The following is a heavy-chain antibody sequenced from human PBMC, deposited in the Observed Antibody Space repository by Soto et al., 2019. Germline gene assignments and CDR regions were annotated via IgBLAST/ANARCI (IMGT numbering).Heavy chain of an antibody. D-gene: IGHD2-2*01. CDR2: IYYSGST. CDR3: ARSSTSANYFDY. J-gene: IGHJ4*02. Sequence: SETLSLTCAVSGGSISSGGYSWSWIRQPPGKGLEWIGYIYYSGSTYYNPSLKSRVTISVDTSKNQFSLKLSSVTAADTAVYYCARSSTSANYFDYWGQGTLVTSPQ. CDR1: GGSISSGGYS. V-gene: IGHV4-31*11.